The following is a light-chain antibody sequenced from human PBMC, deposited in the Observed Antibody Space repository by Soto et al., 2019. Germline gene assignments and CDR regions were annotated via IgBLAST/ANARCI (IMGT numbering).Light chain of an antibody. Sequence: IQLTQSPSSLSASVGDRVTIICRASEGIINYVAWYQQQPGKAPKLLIYGASTLKDGVPSRFTGIGSGTAFTLTISSLQPEDFATYHDQQLFRYPWAYGQGTRLVMK. V-gene: IGKV1-9*01. CDR2: GAS. CDR3: QQLFRYPWA. J-gene: IGKJ5*01. CDR1: EGIINY.